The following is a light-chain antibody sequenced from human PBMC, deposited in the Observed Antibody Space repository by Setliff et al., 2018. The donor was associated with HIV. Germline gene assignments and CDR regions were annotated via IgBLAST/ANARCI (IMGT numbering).Light chain of an antibody. CDR2: EVS. V-gene: IGLV2-8*01. CDR1: SSDIGRYNY. Sequence: QSVLTQPASVSGSPGQSITISCTGTSSDIGRYNYVSWYQQHPGKAPKLMIYEVSKRPSGVPDRFSGSKSGNTASLTVSGLQAEDEADYYCSSYGGNNNKVFGTGTKGTVL. CDR3: SSYGGNNNKV. J-gene: IGLJ1*01.